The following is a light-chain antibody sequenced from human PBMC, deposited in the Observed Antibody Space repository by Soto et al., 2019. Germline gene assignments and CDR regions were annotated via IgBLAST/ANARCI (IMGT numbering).Light chain of an antibody. CDR1: QSVSGSY. J-gene: IGKJ1*01. V-gene: IGKV3-20*01. CDR2: GAS. CDR3: QQYGNSWT. Sequence: EIVLTQSPGTLSLSPGERATLSCRASQSVSGSYLAWYQRKPGQAPRLLIYGASSKAAGIPDRFSGSGSGTDFTLTISRLEPEDFAVYYYQQYGNSWTFGQGTKAEIK.